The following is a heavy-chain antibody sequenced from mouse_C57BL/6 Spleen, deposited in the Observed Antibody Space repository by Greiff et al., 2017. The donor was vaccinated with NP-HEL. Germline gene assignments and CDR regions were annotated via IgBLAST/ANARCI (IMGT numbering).Heavy chain of an antibody. CDR2: INPGSGGT. V-gene: IGHV1-54*01. D-gene: IGHD2-3*01. Sequence: VQLKESGAELVRPGTSVKVSCKASGYAFTNYLIEWVKQRPGQGLEWIGVINPGSGGTNYNEKFKGKATLTADKSSSTAYMQLSSLTSEDSAVYFCARDGYYLGYYWGQGTSVTVSS. CDR3: ARDGYYLGYY. CDR1: GYAFTNYL. J-gene: IGHJ4*01.